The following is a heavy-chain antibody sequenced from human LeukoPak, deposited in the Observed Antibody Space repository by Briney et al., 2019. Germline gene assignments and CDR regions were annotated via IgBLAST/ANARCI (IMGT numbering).Heavy chain of an antibody. Sequence: ASVKVSFKASGYTFTSYYMHWVRQPPGQGLEWMGIINPSGGSTSYAQKFQGRVTMTRDMSTCTVYMELSSLRSEDTAVYYCARALYYYDSSGYYFDYWGQGTLVTVSS. J-gene: IGHJ4*02. CDR3: ARALYYYDSSGYYFDY. CDR1: GYTFTSYY. D-gene: IGHD3-22*01. V-gene: IGHV1-46*01. CDR2: INPSGGST.